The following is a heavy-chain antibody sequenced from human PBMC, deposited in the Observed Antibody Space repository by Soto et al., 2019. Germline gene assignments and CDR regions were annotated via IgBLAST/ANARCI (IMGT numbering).Heavy chain of an antibody. Sequence: GASVKVSCKASGDTFSSYAVNWVRQAPGLGLEWMGRIITVLGTTDYAQNFKGRLTITAEKSTKTVYMELSSLRSEDTAVYYCARDSPIGSTFSGYDAIDYWGQGTLVTVSS. J-gene: IGHJ4*02. CDR3: ARDSPIGSTFSGYDAIDY. D-gene: IGHD5-12*01. CDR1: GDTFSSYA. CDR2: IITVLGTT. V-gene: IGHV1-69*04.